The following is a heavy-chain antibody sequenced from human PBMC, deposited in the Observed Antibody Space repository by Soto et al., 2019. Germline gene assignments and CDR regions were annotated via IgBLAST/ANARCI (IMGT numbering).Heavy chain of an antibody. V-gene: IGHV3-23*01. D-gene: IGHD2-2*02. CDR2: ISGSGGST. CDR3: AKREQYCSSTSCYSDAFDI. CDR1: GFTFSSYA. Sequence: AGGSLRLSCAASGFTFSSYAMSWVRQAPGKGLEWVSAISGSGGSTYYADSVKGRFTISRDNSKNTLYPQMNSLRAEDTAVYYCAKREQYCSSTSCYSDAFDIWGQGTMVTVSS. J-gene: IGHJ3*02.